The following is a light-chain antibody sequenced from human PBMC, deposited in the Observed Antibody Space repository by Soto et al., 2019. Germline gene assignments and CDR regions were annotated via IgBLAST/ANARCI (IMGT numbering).Light chain of an antibody. CDR1: SSDVGGYNY. Sequence: QSALTQPASVSGSPGQSITISCTGTSSDVGGYNYVSWYQHHPGKAPKLMIYDVSNRPSGVSNRFSGSKSGNTASLTISGLRAEDEAHYYCCSYARSSPYVFGTGTKVTVL. J-gene: IGLJ1*01. CDR3: CSYARSSPYV. CDR2: DVS. V-gene: IGLV2-14*03.